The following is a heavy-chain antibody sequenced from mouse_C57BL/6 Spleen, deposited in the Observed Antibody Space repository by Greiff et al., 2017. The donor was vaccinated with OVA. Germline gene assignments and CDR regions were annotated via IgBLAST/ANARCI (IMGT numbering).Heavy chain of an antibody. CDR2: INPSSGYT. CDR3: AIYYGNYVFAY. D-gene: IGHD2-1*01. J-gene: IGHJ3*01. V-gene: IGHV1-4*01. Sequence: QVHVKQSGAELARPGASVKMSCKASGYTFTSYTMHWVKQRPGQGLEWIGYINPSSGYTKYNQKFKDKATLTADKSSSIAYMQLSSLTSEDSAVYYCAIYYGNYVFAYWGQGTLVTVSA. CDR1: GYTFTSYT.